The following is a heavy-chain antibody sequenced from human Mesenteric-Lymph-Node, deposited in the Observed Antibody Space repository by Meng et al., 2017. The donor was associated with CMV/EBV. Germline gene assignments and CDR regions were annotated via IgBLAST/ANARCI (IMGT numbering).Heavy chain of an antibody. CDR3: ARPRRGGSAFDI. CDR2: LGESGGTT. J-gene: IGHJ3*02. D-gene: IGHD1-26*01. CDR1: GFALRSYA. V-gene: IGHV3-23*01. Sequence: GGSLSLSCAVSGFALRSYAMSWVRQAPGQGLEWVSALGESGGTTYYADSVKGRFTISRDDSKNTLYLQMNSLRAEDTAVYYCARPRRGGSAFDIWDRGTMVTVSS.